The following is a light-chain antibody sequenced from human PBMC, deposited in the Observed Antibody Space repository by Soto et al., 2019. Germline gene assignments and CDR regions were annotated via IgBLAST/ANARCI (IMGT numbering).Light chain of an antibody. CDR1: QSVSSN. Sequence: EIVMTQSPATLSVSPGERATLFCRATQSVSSNLAWYQQKPGQAPRLLIYGASTRANGIPARFSGSGSGTEFTLTISSLQSEDFAVYYCQQYNNWTYTFGPGTKLEIK. CDR2: GAS. V-gene: IGKV3-15*01. CDR3: QQYNNWTYT. J-gene: IGKJ2*01.